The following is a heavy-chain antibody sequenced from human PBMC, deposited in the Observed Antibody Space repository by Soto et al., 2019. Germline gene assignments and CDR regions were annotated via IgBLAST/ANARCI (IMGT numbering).Heavy chain of an antibody. CDR2: ISSSSSTI. CDR1: GFTFKTYS. D-gene: IGHD6-19*01. CDR3: ARAIAVGSTSLDY. V-gene: IGHV3-48*02. J-gene: IGHJ4*02. Sequence: GGSLRLSCVASGFTFKTYSMNWVRQAPGKGLVWVSYISSSSSTIYHADSVKGRFTISRDNAKNSLYLQMDSLRDEDTAVYFCARAIAVGSTSLDYWGLGTRVTVSS.